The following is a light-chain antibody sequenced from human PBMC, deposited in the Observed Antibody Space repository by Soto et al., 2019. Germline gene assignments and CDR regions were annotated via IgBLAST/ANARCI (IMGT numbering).Light chain of an antibody. CDR1: SSNIGSNT. CDR3: AAWDDRMNGPYV. CDR2: SNN. V-gene: IGLV1-44*01. Sequence: QSVLTQPPSASGTPGQRVTISCSGSSSNIGSNTVNWYQQLPGTAPKLLIYSNNQRPSGVPDRFSGSKSGTSASLAISGLQSEDEADYYCAAWDDRMNGPYVLGPGTKVTVL. J-gene: IGLJ1*01.